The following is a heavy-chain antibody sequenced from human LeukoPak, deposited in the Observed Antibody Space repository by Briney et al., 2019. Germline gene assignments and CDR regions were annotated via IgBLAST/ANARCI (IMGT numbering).Heavy chain of an antibody. CDR3: ARDSWGTYYMDV. Sequence: SETLPLTCTVSGGSIRGYYWIWIRQSPGKGLEWIGYIYYSERTNYNPSLKSRVTISIDTSKKYFSLKLRSVTAADTAMYYCARDSWGTYYMDVWGKGTTVTVSS. V-gene: IGHV4-59*01. D-gene: IGHD1/OR15-1a*01. CDR2: IYYSERT. J-gene: IGHJ6*03. CDR1: GGSIRGYY.